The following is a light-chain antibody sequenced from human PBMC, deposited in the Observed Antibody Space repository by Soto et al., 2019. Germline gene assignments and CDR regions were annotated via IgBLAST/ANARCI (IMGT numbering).Light chain of an antibody. V-gene: IGKV3-11*01. Sequence: EIVLPQSPATLSLSPGERATLSCRASQSVSSYLAWYQQKPGQAPRLLIYDASNRATGIPARFSGSGSGTDFTLTISSLEPEYFAVYYCQQRSNWPLTFGGGTKVEIK. CDR3: QQRSNWPLT. CDR2: DAS. J-gene: IGKJ4*01. CDR1: QSVSSY.